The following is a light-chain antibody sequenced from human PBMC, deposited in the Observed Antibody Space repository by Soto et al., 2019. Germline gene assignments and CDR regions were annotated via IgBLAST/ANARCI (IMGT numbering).Light chain of an antibody. CDR2: DND. V-gene: IGLV1-51*01. CDR1: SSNIGNNY. CDR3: GAWDSSLNAVL. Sequence: QSVLTLPPAMSAAPGQKVTISCSGSSSNIGNNYLSWYQQLPETAPKLLIYDNDQRPSGIPDRFSGSKSGTSATLDITGLQTGDEADYYCGAWDSSLNAVLFGGGTKLTVL. J-gene: IGLJ2*01.